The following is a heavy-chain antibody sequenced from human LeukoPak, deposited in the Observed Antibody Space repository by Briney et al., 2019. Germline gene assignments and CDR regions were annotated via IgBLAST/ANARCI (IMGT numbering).Heavy chain of an antibody. CDR2: ISSSSSYI. CDR1: GFTFSSYS. D-gene: IGHD4-17*01. J-gene: IGHJ4*02. CDR3: ARGWTTVTDTPPFDY. Sequence: GGSLRLSCAASGFTFSSYSMNWVRQAPGKGLEWVSSISSSSSYIYYADSVKGRFTISRDNAKNSLYLQMNSLGAEDTAVYYCARGWTTVTDTPPFDYWGQGTLVTVSS. V-gene: IGHV3-21*01.